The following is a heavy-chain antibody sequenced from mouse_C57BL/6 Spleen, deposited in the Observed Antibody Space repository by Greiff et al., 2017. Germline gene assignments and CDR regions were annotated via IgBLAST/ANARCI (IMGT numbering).Heavy chain of an antibody. Sequence: EVMLVESGGGLVKPGGSLKLSCAASGFTFSSYAMSWVRQTPEQRLEWVATISAGGSYTYYPDNVQGRFTITRDNAKNNLYLQMSHLKSEDTAMYYCARDETGAMDDWGQGTSVTVSS. CDR2: ISAGGSYT. V-gene: IGHV5-4*01. D-gene: IGHD3-1*01. J-gene: IGHJ4*01. CDR1: GFTFSSYA. CDR3: ARDETGAMDD.